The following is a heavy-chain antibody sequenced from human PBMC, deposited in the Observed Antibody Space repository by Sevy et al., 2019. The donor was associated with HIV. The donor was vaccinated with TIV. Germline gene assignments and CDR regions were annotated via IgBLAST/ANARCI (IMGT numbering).Heavy chain of an antibody. CDR2: INTDGKIT. Sequence: GGSLRLSCAASGLTLTNYWMHWVRQAPGKGVVWVSHINTDGKITRYADFVKGRLTNSRDNAKNTLYLQMNSLRDEDAAVYYCARGSRGTFGYWGQGTLITVSS. CDR1: GLTLTNYW. D-gene: IGHD1-26*01. J-gene: IGHJ4*02. V-gene: IGHV3-74*01. CDR3: ARGSRGTFGY.